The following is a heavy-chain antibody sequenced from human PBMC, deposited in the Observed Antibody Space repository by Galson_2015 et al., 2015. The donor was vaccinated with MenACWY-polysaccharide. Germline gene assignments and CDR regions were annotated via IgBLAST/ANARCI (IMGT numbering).Heavy chain of an antibody. V-gene: IGHV3-48*03. CDR2: ISSSGSTI. Sequence: SLRLSCAASGFTFGSYEMNWVRQAPGKGLEWVSYISSSGSTIYYADSVKGRFTISRDNAKNSLYLQMNSLRAEDTAVYYCARVPDYEILTGYFFDYWGQGTLVTVSS. CDR3: ARVPDYEILTGYFFDY. CDR1: GFTFGSYE. D-gene: IGHD3-9*01. J-gene: IGHJ4*02.